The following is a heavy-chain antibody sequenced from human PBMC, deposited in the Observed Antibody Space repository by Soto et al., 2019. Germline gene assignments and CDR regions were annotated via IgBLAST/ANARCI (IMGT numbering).Heavy chain of an antibody. J-gene: IGHJ4*02. Sequence: QVQLVESGGGVLQPGRSLRLSCAASGFTFSSFAMHWVRQAPGKGLEWVAFISYDGSNTYYADSVKGRVTISRDNSKKTVYLEINSLRAEDTAVYHCAKDLTLGIVGAWGHYFEYWRQGTLVTVSS. D-gene: IGHD1-26*01. CDR2: ISYDGSNT. CDR3: AKDLTLGIVGAWGHYFEY. CDR1: GFTFSSFA. V-gene: IGHV3-30-3*01.